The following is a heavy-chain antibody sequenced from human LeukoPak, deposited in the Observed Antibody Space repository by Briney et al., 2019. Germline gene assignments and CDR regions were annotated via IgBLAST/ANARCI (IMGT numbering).Heavy chain of an antibody. J-gene: IGHJ3*02. CDR3: AREVYYYDSSGYPKHTPAFDI. D-gene: IGHD3-22*01. CDR1: GFTFSSYS. Sequence: GSLRLSCAASGFTFSSYSMNWVRQAPGKGLEWVSSISSSSSYIYYADSVKGRFTISRDNAKNSLYLQMNSLRAEDTAVYYCAREVYYYDSSGYPKHTPAFDIWGQGTMVTVSS. CDR2: ISSSSSYI. V-gene: IGHV3-21*01.